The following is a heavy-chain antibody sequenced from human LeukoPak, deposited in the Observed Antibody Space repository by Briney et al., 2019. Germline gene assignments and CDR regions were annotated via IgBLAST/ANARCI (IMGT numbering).Heavy chain of an antibody. Sequence: PGGSLRLSCAASGLTFSDYYMSWIRQAPGKGLEWVSYISSSSSYTNYADSVKGRFTISRDNAKNSLYLQMNSLRAEDTAVYYCAAYSSGWYGGIYWGQGTLVTVSS. V-gene: IGHV3-11*03. CDR3: AAYSSGWYGGIY. CDR2: ISSSSSYT. D-gene: IGHD6-19*01. J-gene: IGHJ4*02. CDR1: GLTFSDYY.